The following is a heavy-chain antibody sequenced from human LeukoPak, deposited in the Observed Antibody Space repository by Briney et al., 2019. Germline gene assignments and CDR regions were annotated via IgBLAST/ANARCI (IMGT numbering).Heavy chain of an antibody. D-gene: IGHD3-10*01. CDR3: ARDSRFGEYHFDH. CDR2: TNPNSGGT. V-gene: IGHV1-2*02. J-gene: IGHJ4*02. Sequence: ASVKVSCKASGYTFTGYYMYWVRQAPGQGLEWMGWTNPNSGGTNYAQKFQGRVTMTRDTSISTAYMELSRLRSDDTAVYYCARDSRFGEYHFDHWGQGTLVTVSS. CDR1: GYTFTGYY.